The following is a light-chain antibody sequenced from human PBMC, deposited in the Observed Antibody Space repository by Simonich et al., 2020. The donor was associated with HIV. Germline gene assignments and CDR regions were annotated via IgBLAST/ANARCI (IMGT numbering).Light chain of an antibody. CDR3: QQSYTTPRA. J-gene: IGKJ1*01. CDR2: AAS. CDR1: QGISSW. V-gene: IGKV1-12*01. Sequence: DIQMTQSPSSVSASVGDRVTITCRASQGISSWLAWYQQKPGKAPKLLIYAASSLQSGVPSRFSGSGSGTGYTLTIGSLQPEDFATYYCQQSYTTPRAFGQGTKVEIK.